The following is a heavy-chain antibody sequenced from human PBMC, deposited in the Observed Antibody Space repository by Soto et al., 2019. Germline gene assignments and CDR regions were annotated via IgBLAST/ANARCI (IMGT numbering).Heavy chain of an antibody. CDR1: GFAFSTYA. Sequence: GGSLRLSCAAAGFAFSTYAMTWVRQAPGKGLEWVSVISGSGGSSYYAASVKGRFTISRDNSKNTLFLQMNGLRAEDTAVHYCAKVTKRAAAGRYEYYKYGMDVWGQGTTVTVSS. D-gene: IGHD6-13*01. J-gene: IGHJ6*02. CDR3: AKVTKRAAAGRYEYYKYGMDV. CDR2: ISGSGGSS. V-gene: IGHV3-23*01.